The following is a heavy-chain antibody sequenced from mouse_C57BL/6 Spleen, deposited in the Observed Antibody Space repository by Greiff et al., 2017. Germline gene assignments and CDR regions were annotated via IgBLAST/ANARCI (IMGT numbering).Heavy chain of an antibody. Sequence: VHLVESGAELVRPGASVTLSCKASGYTFTDYEMHWVKQTPVHGLEWIGAIDPETGGTAYNQKFKGKAILTADKTSSTAYMELRSLTSEDSAVYYCTRKHYGSSWDYWGQGTTLTVSA. V-gene: IGHV1-15*01. CDR2: IDPETGGT. CDR1: GYTFTDYE. J-gene: IGHJ2*01. CDR3: TRKHYGSSWDY. D-gene: IGHD1-1*01.